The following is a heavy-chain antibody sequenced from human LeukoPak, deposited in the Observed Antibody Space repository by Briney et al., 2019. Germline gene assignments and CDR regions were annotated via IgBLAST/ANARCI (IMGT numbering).Heavy chain of an antibody. CDR1: GGSISSSSYY. J-gene: IGHJ4*02. CDR2: IYFSGST. Sequence: SETLSLTCTVSGGSISSSSYYWGWIRQPPGKGREWIGNIYFSGSTFYNPSLKSRVTLSVDTSKNQFSLRLSSVTAADTAVYYCARLAPREFDYWGQGTLVTVSS. CDR3: ARLAPREFDY. V-gene: IGHV4-39*01.